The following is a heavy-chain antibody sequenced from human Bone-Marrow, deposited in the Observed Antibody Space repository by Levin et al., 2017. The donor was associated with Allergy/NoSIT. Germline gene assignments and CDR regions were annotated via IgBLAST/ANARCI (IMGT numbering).Heavy chain of an antibody. CDR2: ISSSGSTI. CDR3: ARVNVKSYRSGYYHPLGYDAFDI. Sequence: GGSLRLSCAASGFTFSSYEMNWVRQAPGKGLEWVSYISSSGSTIYYADSVKGRFTISRDNAKNSLYLQMNSLRAEDTAVYYCARVNVKSYRSGYYHPLGYDAFDIWGQGTMVTVSS. J-gene: IGHJ3*02. V-gene: IGHV3-48*03. CDR1: GFTFSSYE. D-gene: IGHD3-22*01.